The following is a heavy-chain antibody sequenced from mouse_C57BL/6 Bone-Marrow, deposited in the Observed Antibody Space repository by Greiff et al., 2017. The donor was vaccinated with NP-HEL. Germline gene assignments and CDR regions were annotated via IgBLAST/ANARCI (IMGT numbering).Heavy chain of an antibody. V-gene: IGHV7-1*01. D-gene: IGHD4-1*01. Sequence: EVKVVESGGGLVQSGRSLRLSCATSGFTFSDFYMEWVRQAPGKGLEWIAASRNKANDYTTEYSESVKGRFIVSRDTSQSILYLQMNALRAEDTAIYYCARDNWDWYFDVGGTGTTVTVSS. CDR2: SRNKANDYTT. J-gene: IGHJ1*03. CDR3: ARDNWDWYFDV. CDR1: GFTFSDFY.